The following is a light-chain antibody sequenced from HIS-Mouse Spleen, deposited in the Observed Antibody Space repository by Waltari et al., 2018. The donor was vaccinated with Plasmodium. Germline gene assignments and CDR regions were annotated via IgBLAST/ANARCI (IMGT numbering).Light chain of an antibody. CDR2: EDS. J-gene: IGLJ1*01. CDR3: QVWDSSSDHYV. Sequence: SYVLTQPPSVSVAPGQTARITCGGNNIGSKSVHWYQQKPGQAHVLVVYEDSDRHSGVPALFSGSNSGNTATLTISRVEAGDEADYYCQVWDSSSDHYVFGTGTKVTVL. V-gene: IGLV3-21*02. CDR1: NIGSKS.